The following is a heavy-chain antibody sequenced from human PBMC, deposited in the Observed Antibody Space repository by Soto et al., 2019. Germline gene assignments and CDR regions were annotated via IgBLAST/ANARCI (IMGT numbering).Heavy chain of an antibody. CDR3: ARGVFWSGYYTYPDY. D-gene: IGHD3-3*01. V-gene: IGHV3-74*01. CDR1: GFTFSSYW. Sequence: GGSLRLSCAASGFTFSSYWMHWVRQAPGKGLVWVSRINSDGSSTSYADSVKGRFTISRDNAKNTLYLQMNSLRAEDTAAYYCARGVFWSGYYTYPDYWGQGTLVTVSS. J-gene: IGHJ4*02. CDR2: INSDGSST.